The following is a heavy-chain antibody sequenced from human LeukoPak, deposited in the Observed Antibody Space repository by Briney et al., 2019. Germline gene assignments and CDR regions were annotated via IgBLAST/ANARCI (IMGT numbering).Heavy chain of an antibody. J-gene: IGHJ5*02. CDR1: VYSLIYLS. Sequence: ASVTVSCKVSVYSLIYLSLQWVRQARGQGLEWMGGFNPEHTETIYSQKFQGRVTLTEDTSTDTAYMELSSLRSEDTAMYFCAQQKAGYSGSPSWFDPWGQGTLVTVSS. V-gene: IGHV1-24*01. CDR2: FNPEHTET. D-gene: IGHD5-12*01. CDR3: AQQKAGYSGSPSWFDP.